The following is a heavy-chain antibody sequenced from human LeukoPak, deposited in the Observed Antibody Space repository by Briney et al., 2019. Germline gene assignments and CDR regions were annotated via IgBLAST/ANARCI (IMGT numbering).Heavy chain of an antibody. CDR2: VHTTGGT. J-gene: IGHJ4*02. CDR1: GGSISGHY. V-gene: IGHV4-4*07. D-gene: IGHD2-2*02. CDR3: ARESRCSSTSCYIDY. Sequence: SETLSLTCTVSGGSISGHYWSWIRQPAGKEPEWIGRVHTTGGTHYNPSLKSRVTMSVDTSKNQFSLKLSSVTAADTAVYYCARESRCSSTSCYIDYWGQGTLVTVSS.